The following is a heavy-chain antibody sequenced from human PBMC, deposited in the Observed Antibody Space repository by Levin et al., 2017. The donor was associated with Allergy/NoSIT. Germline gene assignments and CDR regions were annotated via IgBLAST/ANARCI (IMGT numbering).Heavy chain of an antibody. Sequence: LKISCAASGFTFSSSGMHWVRQAPGKGLEWVAVISYDGSNKYYADSVKGRFTISRDNSKNTLYLQMNSLRAEDTAVYYCAKGVGGFGVDYYYGMDVWGQGTTVTVSS. CDR2: ISYDGSNK. CDR1: GFTFSSSG. J-gene: IGHJ6*02. V-gene: IGHV3-30*18. CDR3: AKGVGGFGVDYYYGMDV. D-gene: IGHD3-16*01.